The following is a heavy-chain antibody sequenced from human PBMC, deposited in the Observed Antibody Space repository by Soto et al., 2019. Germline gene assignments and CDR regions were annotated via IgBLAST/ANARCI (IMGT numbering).Heavy chain of an antibody. J-gene: IGHJ3*02. D-gene: IGHD1-7*01. CDR1: GYTFTGCY. V-gene: IGHV1-2*04. Sequence: ASVKVSCKASGYTFTGCYMHWVRQAPGQGLEWMGWINPNSGGTNFAQKFQGWVTMTRDTSISTAYMELSRLRSDDTALYYCAIRHNWNYGPSAFDIWGQGTMVTVSS. CDR3: AIRHNWNYGPSAFDI. CDR2: INPNSGGT.